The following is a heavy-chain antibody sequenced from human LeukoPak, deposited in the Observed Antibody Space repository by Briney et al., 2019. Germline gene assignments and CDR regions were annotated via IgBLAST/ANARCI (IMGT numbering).Heavy chain of an antibody. J-gene: IGHJ4*02. CDR3: ARGSFWNNYQPPDY. CDR2: INFDGSRT. D-gene: IGHD3-3*01. CDR1: GFTFTNYW. V-gene: IGHV3-74*01. Sequence: QPGGSLRLSCAAPGFTFTNYWMHWVRQAPGKGLVWVSRINFDGSRTDYADSVKGRFTTSRDNAKNTLYLQINSLRVEDTAVYYCARGSFWNNYQPPDYWGQGTLVTVSS.